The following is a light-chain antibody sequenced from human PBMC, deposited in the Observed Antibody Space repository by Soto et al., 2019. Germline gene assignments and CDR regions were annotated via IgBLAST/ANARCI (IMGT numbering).Light chain of an antibody. CDR1: QSVSIS. V-gene: IGKV3-20*01. Sequence: EIVLTQSPGTLSLSPGERATLSCRASQSVSISLAWYQQKPGQAPRLLIYGASSRFTGIPDRFSGSGSGTDFTLTISSLEPEDFALYYCQQYGTSPFTFGGGTKVEI. CDR3: QQYGTSPFT. J-gene: IGKJ4*01. CDR2: GAS.